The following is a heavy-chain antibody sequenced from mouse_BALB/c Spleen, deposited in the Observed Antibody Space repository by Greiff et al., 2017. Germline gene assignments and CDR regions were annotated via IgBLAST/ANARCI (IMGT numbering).Heavy chain of an antibody. V-gene: IGHV1-63*02. J-gene: IGHJ1*01. CDR1: GYTFTNYW. CDR3: ARGGITTATYYWYFDV. Sequence: VQLQESGAELVRPGTSVKISCKASGYTFTNYWLGWVKQRPGHGLEWIGDIYPGGGYTNYNEKFKGKATLTADTSSSTAYMQLSSLTSEDSAVYFCARGGITTATYYWYFDVWGAGTTVTVSS. CDR2: IYPGGGYT. D-gene: IGHD1-2*01.